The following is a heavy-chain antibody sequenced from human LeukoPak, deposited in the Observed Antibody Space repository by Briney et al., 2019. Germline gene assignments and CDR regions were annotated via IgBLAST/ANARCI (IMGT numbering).Heavy chain of an antibody. J-gene: IGHJ6*03. V-gene: IGHV3-30*02. CDR2: IRYDGSNK. Sequence: GGSLRLSCAASGFTFSSYSMNWVRQAPGKGLEWVAFIRYDGSNKYYADSVKGRFTISRDNSKNTLYLQMNSLRAEDTAVYYCAKDLHYSSSWYVDYYYYMDVWGKGTTVTISS. CDR1: GFTFSSYS. D-gene: IGHD6-13*01. CDR3: AKDLHYSSSWYVDYYYYMDV.